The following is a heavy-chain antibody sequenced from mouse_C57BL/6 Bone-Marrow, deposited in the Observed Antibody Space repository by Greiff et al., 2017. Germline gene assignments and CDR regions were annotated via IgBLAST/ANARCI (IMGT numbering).Heavy chain of an antibody. CDR3: ASPITTVVALDY. D-gene: IGHD1-1*01. Sequence: EVQLVESGGGLVKPGGSLKLSCAASGFTFSSYTMSWVRQTPEKRLEWVATISGGGGNTYYPDSVKGRFTISRDNAKNTLYLQMSSLRSEDTALYYCASPITTVVALDYWGQGTTVTVSS. CDR1: GFTFSSYT. J-gene: IGHJ2*01. V-gene: IGHV5-9*01. CDR2: ISGGGGNT.